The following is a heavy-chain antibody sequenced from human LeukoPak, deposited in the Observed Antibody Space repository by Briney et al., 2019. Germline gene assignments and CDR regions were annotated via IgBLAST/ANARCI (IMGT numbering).Heavy chain of an antibody. CDR3: AKDQGYFTSAGY. J-gene: IGHJ4*02. CDR1: GFTFSTYG. Sequence: GGSLRLSCAASGFTFSTYGMHWVRQAPGKGLEWVAFIQYDGSNKYYTDSVKGRFTISRDNSKNMLYLQMNSLRAEDTAVYYCAKDQGYFTSAGYWGQGTLVTVSS. V-gene: IGHV3-30*02. D-gene: IGHD2-8*01. CDR2: IQYDGSNK.